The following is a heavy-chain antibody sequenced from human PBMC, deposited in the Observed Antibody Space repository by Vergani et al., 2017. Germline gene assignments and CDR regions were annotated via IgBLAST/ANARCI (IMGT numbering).Heavy chain of an antibody. Sequence: QLQLQESGPGLVKPSETLSLTCTVSGGSISSSSYYWGWIRQPPGKGLEWIGSIYYSGSTNYNPSLKSRVTISVDTSKNQFSLKLSSVTAADTAVYYCARVANSNYYYYYMDVWGKGTTVTVSS. J-gene: IGHJ6*03. CDR1: GGSISSSSYY. V-gene: IGHV4-39*07. CDR2: IYYSGST. CDR3: ARVANSNYYYYYMDV. D-gene: IGHD4-11*01.